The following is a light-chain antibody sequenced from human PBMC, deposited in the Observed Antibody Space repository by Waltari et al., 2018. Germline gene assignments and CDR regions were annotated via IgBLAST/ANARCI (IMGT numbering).Light chain of an antibody. CDR2: EVS. V-gene: IGKV2-29*03. Sequence: IVMTQTPLSLSVTPGQPASISCTSSQSLLYSDGKTYLHWFLQKAGQSPQVLIYEVSSRFSGVPDRFSGSGSGTDFTLNISRVEAEDAGVYYCMQGLNARTFGQGTRLDLK. J-gene: IGKJ2*02. CDR3: MQGLNART. CDR1: QSLLYSDGKTY.